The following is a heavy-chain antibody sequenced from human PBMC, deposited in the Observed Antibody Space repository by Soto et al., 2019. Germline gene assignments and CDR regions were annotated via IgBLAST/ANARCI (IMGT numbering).Heavy chain of an antibody. CDR2: INAGNGDT. D-gene: IGHD1-20*01. V-gene: IGHV1-3*01. CDR1: GYTLTSNG. J-gene: IGHJ6*02. CDR3: ARDNWITKKRMDV. Sequence: QVQLVQSGAEVKKPGASVKVSCKASGYTLTSNGLHWVRQATGERLEWMAWINAGNGDTKSSQKLQGRITITTDTSASTAYMELSGLRSEDTAVYYCARDNWITKKRMDVWGQGTTVTVSS.